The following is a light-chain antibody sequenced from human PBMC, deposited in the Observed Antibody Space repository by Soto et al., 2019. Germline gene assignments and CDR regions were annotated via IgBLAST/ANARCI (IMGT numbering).Light chain of an antibody. J-gene: IGKJ3*01. CDR2: AAS. Sequence: DIQMTQSPSSVSASVGDRVTITCRASQVINHWLAWYQQKPGKAPNLLISAASTLQTGVPSRFSGSGSWTYFTLTISSLQPEDFATYYWQQANSFPFTFGPGTKVDIK. V-gene: IGKV1-12*02. CDR1: QVINHW. CDR3: QQANSFPFT.